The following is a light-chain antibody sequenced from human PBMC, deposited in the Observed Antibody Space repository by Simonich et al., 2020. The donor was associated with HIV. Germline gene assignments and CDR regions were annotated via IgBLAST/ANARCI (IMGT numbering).Light chain of an antibody. CDR1: SSDIGGYNY. J-gene: IGLJ2*01. CDR2: DVR. Sequence: QSALTQPASVSGSPGQSITISCTGTSSDIGGYNYVSWSQQHPGKAPKLMIYDVRKRPSGFSNRFSGSKSGNTSSLTISGLRAEDEADYYCSSYTSSSTWIFGGGTKLTVL. V-gene: IGLV2-14*01. CDR3: SSYTSSSTWI.